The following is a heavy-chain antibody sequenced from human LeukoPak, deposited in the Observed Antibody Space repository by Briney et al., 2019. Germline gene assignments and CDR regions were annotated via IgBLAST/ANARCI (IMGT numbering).Heavy chain of an antibody. J-gene: IGHJ5*02. CDR2: ISAYNGNT. CDR1: GYIFTNYG. V-gene: IGHV1-18*01. Sequence: ASVKVSCKASGYIFTNYGISWVRQAPGQGLEWMGWISAYNGNTNYAQKLQGRVTMTTDTSTSTAYMELRSLRSDDTAVYYCARDVVDSSGWYVDSVWFDPWGQGTLVTVSS. D-gene: IGHD6-13*01. CDR3: ARDVVDSSGWYVDSVWFDP.